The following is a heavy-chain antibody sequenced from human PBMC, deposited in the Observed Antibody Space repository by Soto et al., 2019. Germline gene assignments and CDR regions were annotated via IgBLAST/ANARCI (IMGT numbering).Heavy chain of an antibody. CDR2: IKQDGSEK. CDR3: ARETQLGEGNY. J-gene: IGHJ4*02. D-gene: IGHD3-16*01. Sequence: QPGGSLRLSCAAPGFTFSSYWMSWVRQAPGKGLEWVANIKQDGSEKYYVDSVKGRFTISRDNAKNSLYLQMNSLRAEDTAVYYCARETQLGEGNYWGQGTLVTVSS. V-gene: IGHV3-7*03. CDR1: GFTFSSYW.